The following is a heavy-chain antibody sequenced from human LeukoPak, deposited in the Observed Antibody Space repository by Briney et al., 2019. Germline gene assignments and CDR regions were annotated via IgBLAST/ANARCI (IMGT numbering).Heavy chain of an antibody. CDR3: ARAPFPDWYFDL. Sequence: ASVKVSCKASGYTFTSYYMHWVRQAPGQGLEWMGIINPSGGSTSYAQKFQGRVTMTRDTSTSTVYMELSSLRSEDAAVYYCARAPFPDWYFDLWGRDTLVTVSS. CDR1: GYTFTSYY. J-gene: IGHJ2*01. CDR2: INPSGGST. V-gene: IGHV1-46*01.